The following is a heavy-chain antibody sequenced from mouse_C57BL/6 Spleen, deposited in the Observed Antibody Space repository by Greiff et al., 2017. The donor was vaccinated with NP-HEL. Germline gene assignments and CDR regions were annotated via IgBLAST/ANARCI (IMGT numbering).Heavy chain of an antibody. D-gene: IGHD3-2*02. J-gene: IGHJ4*01. CDR1: GYTFTSYW. CDR2: IDPSDSYT. CDR3: GRGSSGYAMDY. Sequence: QVQLQQPGAELVMPGASVKLSCKASGYTFTSYWMHWVKQRPGQGLEWIGEIDPSDSYTNYNQKFKGKSTLTVDKSSSTAYMQLSSLTSEDSSVYYCGRGSSGYAMDYWGQGTSVTVSS. V-gene: IGHV1-69*01.